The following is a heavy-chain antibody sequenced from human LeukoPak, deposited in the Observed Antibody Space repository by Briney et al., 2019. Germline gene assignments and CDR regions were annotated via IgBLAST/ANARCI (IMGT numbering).Heavy chain of an antibody. J-gene: IGHJ4*02. CDR2: ISGSGGSI. Sequence: GGSLRLSCAASGFIFSDYYMTWIRQAPGEGLEWLSYISGSGGSIYYTDSVKGRFTITRDNAKNSLYLQMNSLRAEDTAVYYCAKDPLEVAGGYWGQGTLVTVSS. D-gene: IGHD6-19*01. CDR3: AKDPLEVAGGY. V-gene: IGHV3-11*01. CDR1: GFIFSDYY.